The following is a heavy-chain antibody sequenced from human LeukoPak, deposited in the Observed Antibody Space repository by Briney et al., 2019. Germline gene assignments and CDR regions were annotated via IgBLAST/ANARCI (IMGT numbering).Heavy chain of an antibody. D-gene: IGHD4-17*01. J-gene: IGHJ4*02. Sequence: ASVKVSCKASGYTFTGYYMHWVRQAPGQGLEWMGWINPNSGGTNYAQKFQGRVTMTRDTSISTAYMELSRLRSEDTAVYYCARGIATYGDYVFFDYWGQGTLVTVSS. CDR3: ARGIATYGDYVFFDY. CDR2: INPNSGGT. CDR1: GYTFTGYY. V-gene: IGHV1-2*02.